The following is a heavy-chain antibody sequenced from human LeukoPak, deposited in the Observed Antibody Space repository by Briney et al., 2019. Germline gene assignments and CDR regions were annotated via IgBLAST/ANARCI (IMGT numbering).Heavy chain of an antibody. J-gene: IGHJ3*02. CDR2: IYYSGST. Sequence: SQTLSITCTVSGVSMSSGAFYWSWIRQHPGKGLEWIGIIYYSGSTYYNPSLKSRVTISVDRSKNQFSLKLTSVTAADTAVYYCARAFPFDDYGDPDAFDIWGQGTMVTVSS. CDR3: ARAFPFDDYGDPDAFDI. D-gene: IGHD4-17*01. CDR1: GVSMSSGAFY. V-gene: IGHV4-30-4*08.